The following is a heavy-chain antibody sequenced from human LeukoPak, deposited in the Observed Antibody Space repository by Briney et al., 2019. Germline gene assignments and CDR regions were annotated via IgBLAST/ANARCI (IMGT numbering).Heavy chain of an antibody. CDR3: VKARGAMTTRWYFDY. J-gene: IGHJ4*02. V-gene: IGHV3-64D*06. CDR2: ISNNGGST. CDR1: GFTFSNYA. Sequence: PGRSLRLSCSASGFTFSNYAMYWVRDAPGKGLEYVSAISNNGGSTYYADSVKARFTISRDNSKNTLYFQMSSLRGEDTAVYYCVKARGAMTTRWYFDYWGQGTLVTVSS. D-gene: IGHD3-10*01.